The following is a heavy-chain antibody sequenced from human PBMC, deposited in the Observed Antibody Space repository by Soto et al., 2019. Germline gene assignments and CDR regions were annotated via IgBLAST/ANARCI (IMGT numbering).Heavy chain of an antibody. V-gene: IGHV3-30*18. D-gene: IGHD3-10*01. CDR3: AKDRQVPYMDV. Sequence: QVQLVESGGGVVQPGRSLRLSCAASGFTFSSYGMHWVRQAPGKGLEWVAVISYDGSNKYYADSVKGRFTISRDNSKNTLYLQMNSLRAEDTAVYYCAKDRQVPYMDVWGKGTTVTVSS. CDR1: GFTFSSYG. J-gene: IGHJ6*03. CDR2: ISYDGSNK.